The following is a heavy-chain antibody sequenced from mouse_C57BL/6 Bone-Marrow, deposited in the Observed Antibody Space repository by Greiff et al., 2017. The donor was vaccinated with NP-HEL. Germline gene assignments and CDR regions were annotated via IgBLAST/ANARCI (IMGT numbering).Heavy chain of an antibody. V-gene: IGHV1-62-2*01. D-gene: IGHD1-1*01. CDR2: FYPGSGSI. J-gene: IGHJ4*01. Sequence: QVQLQQSGAELVKPGASVKLSCKASGYTFTEYTIHWVKQRSGQGLEWIGWFYPGSGSIKYNEKFKDKATLTADKSSSTVYMELSRLTSEDSAVYFCARHGVYYYGSSYLYYAMDYWGQGTSVTVSS. CDR1: GYTFTEYT. CDR3: ARHGVYYYGSSYLYYAMDY.